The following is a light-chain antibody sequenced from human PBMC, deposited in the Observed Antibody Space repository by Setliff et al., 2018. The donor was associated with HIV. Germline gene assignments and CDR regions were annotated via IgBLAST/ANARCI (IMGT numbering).Light chain of an antibody. CDR1: SSDVGGYNY. V-gene: IGLV2-14*03. CDR2: DVS. Sequence: LTQPASVSGSPGQSITISCTGTSSDVGGYNYVSWYQQHPGKAPKLMIYDVSNRPSGVSNRFSGSKSDNTASLTISGLQAEDEADYYCSSYTSSHVFGTGTKVTVL. CDR3: SSYTSSHV. J-gene: IGLJ1*01.